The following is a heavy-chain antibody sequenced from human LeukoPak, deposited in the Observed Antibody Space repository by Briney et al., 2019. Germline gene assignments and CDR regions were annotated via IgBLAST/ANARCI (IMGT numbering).Heavy chain of an antibody. CDR3: AKEGTYYDSSGYYTH. D-gene: IGHD3-22*01. Sequence: GGSLRLSCAASGLTFSSFAMRWVRQAPGKGLEWVSSVSGSGGATYYADSVKGRFTISRDNSKNTLFLQMSSLRVEDTAIYYCAKEGTYYDSSGYYTHWGQGTLVAVSS. CDR1: GLTFSSFA. CDR2: VSGSGGAT. V-gene: IGHV3-23*01. J-gene: IGHJ4*02.